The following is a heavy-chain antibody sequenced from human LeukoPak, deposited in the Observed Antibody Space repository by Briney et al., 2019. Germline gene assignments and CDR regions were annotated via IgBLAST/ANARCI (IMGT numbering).Heavy chain of an antibody. CDR3: ARLDGYMGY. Sequence: PSETLSLTCTVFGGSISSYYWSWIRQPPGKGLEWIGYIYYSGSTNYNPSLKSRVTISVDTSKNQFSLKLSSVTAADTAVYYCARLDGYMGYWGQGTLVTVSS. V-gene: IGHV4-59*01. D-gene: IGHD5-24*01. J-gene: IGHJ4*02. CDR2: IYYSGST. CDR1: GGSISSYY.